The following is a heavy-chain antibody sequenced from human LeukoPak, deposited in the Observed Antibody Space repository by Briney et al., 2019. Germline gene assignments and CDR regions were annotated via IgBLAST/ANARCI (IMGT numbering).Heavy chain of an antibody. CDR3: ARLDCGGDCYSEYDY. CDR1: GYTFTSYY. J-gene: IGHJ4*02. CDR2: INPSGGST. Sequence: ASVKVSCKASGYTFTSYYMHWVRQAPGQGLEWMGIINPSGGSTSYAQKSQGRVTMTRDTSTSTVYMELSSLRSEDTAVYYCARLDCGGDCYSEYDYWGQGTLVTVSS. D-gene: IGHD2-21*02. V-gene: IGHV1-46*01.